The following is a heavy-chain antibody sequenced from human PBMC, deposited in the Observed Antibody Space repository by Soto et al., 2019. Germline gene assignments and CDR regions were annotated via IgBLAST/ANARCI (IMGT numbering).Heavy chain of an antibody. D-gene: IGHD3-9*01. CDR2: ISPSSTYI. J-gene: IGHJ6*02. Sequence: PGGSLRLSCAASGFTFNTYSMNWVRQAPGKGLEWVSSISPSSTYIYYADSVKGRFTVSRDNANKSLYLQMNSLRAADTGVYYYERDMPSRQSHYDILSGPTPRKNYYYYYGMDVWGQGTTVTVS. CDR1: GFTFNTYS. CDR3: ERDMPSRQSHYDILSGPTPRKNYYYYYGMDV. V-gene: IGHV3-21*01.